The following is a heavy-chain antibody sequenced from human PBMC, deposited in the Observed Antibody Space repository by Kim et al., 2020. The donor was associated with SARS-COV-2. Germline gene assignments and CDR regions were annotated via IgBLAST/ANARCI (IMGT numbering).Heavy chain of an antibody. CDR1: GFTFSSYS. CDR3: ARASPRTSIFGVVNPDWYFDL. Sequence: GGSLRLSCAASGFTFSSYSMNWVRRPPGKGLDWVSSISSSSSNIYNTASVKGGFTISRDNTKNSLYLQMNSLRAEDTAVYYCARASPRTSIFGVVNPDWYFDLWGRGTLVTVSS. CDR2: ISSSSSNI. V-gene: IGHV3-21*01. D-gene: IGHD3-3*01. J-gene: IGHJ2*01.